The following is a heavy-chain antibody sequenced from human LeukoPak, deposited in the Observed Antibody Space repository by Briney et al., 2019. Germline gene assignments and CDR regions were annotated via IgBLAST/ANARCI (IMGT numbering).Heavy chain of an antibody. CDR2: ISYDGSNK. CDR3: ARSWYFDY. V-gene: IGHV3-30*03. CDR1: GFTFSSYG. J-gene: IGHJ4*02. Sequence: PGRSLRLSCAASGFTFSSYGMHWVRQAPDKGLEWVAVISYDGSNKYYADSVKGRFTISRDNSKNTLYLQMNSLRAEDTAVYYCARSWYFDYWGQGTLVTVSS.